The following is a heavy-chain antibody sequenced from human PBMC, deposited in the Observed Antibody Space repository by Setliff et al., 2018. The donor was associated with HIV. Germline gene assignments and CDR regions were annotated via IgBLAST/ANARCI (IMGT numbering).Heavy chain of an antibody. J-gene: IGHJ4*02. V-gene: IGHV3-21*01. CDR3: ARVPAAIDY. D-gene: IGHD2-15*01. CDR2: ISSSGNHI. CDR1: GFTFSSYN. Sequence: GESLRLSCATSGFTFSSYNMNWVRQAPGKGPEWVSFISSSGNHIYCAGSLKGRFTISRDNAKNSLYLQMNSLRVDDTAVYYCARVPAAIDYWGQGTLVTVSS.